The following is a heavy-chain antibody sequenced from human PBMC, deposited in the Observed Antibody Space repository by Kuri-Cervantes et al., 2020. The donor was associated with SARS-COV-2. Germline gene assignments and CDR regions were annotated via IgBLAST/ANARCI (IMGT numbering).Heavy chain of an antibody. J-gene: IGHJ4*02. Sequence: GESLKISCAASGFTFSSYGMHWVRQAPGKGLEWVAVIWYDGSNKYYADSVKGRFTISRDNSKNTLYLQMNSLRAEDTAVYYCARGSLYDFWSGYISYFDYWGQGTLVTVSS. CDR3: ARGSLYDFWSGYISYFDY. V-gene: IGHV3-30*19. D-gene: IGHD3-3*01. CDR1: GFTFSSYG. CDR2: IWYDGSNK.